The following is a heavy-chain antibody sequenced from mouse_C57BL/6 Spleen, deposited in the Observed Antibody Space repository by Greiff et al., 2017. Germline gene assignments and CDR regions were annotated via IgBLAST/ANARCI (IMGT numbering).Heavy chain of an antibody. Sequence: QVQLQQPGAELVMPGASVKLSCKASGYTFTSYWMHWVKQRPGQGLEWIGEIDPSDSYTNYNQKFKGKSTLTVDKSSSTAYMQLSSLTSEDSAVCYCARLTGTGYYFDDWGQGTTLTVSS. V-gene: IGHV1-69*01. CDR1: GYTFTSYW. CDR2: IDPSDSYT. D-gene: IGHD4-1*01. CDR3: ARLTGTGYYFDD. J-gene: IGHJ2*01.